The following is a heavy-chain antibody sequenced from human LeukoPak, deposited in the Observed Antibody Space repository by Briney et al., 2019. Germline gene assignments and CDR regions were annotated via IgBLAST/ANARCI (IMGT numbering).Heavy chain of an antibody. V-gene: IGHV3-74*01. Sequence: GGSLRLSCAASGFTFSSYWMHWVRQAPGKGLVWVSRIKGDGSSTNCADSVKGRFTISRDNAKNTLYLQVNSLRAEDTAMYYCSRGVPYHYGTDVWGQGTTVTVSS. CDR3: SRGVPYHYGTDV. CDR1: GFTFSSYW. CDR2: IKGDGSST. J-gene: IGHJ6*02.